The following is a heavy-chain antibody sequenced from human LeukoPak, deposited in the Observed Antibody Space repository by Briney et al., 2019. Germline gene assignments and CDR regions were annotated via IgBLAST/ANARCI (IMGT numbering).Heavy chain of an antibody. Sequence: SVKVSCKTSGDTFTTYAIIWVRQAPGQGLEWMGGIIPMFGTPNYAQRLQGRVTITADKSTKTAYMELSSLGSEDTAVYYCARSTTSTYYYDSSGPKTKYFQHWGQGTLVTVSS. V-gene: IGHV1-69*06. D-gene: IGHD3-22*01. CDR1: GDTFTTYA. CDR3: ARSTTSTYYYDSSGPKTKYFQH. J-gene: IGHJ1*01. CDR2: IIPMFGTP.